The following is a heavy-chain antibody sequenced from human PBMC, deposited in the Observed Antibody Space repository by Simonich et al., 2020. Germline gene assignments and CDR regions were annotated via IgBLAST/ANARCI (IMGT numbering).Heavy chain of an antibody. J-gene: IGHJ1*01. CDR3: ARSHIAAAGTGYFQH. D-gene: IGHD6-13*01. CDR1: GYTFTGYY. CDR2: INPNRGGT. Sequence: QVQLVQSGAEVKKPGASVKVSCKASGYTFTGYYMHWVRQAPGQGLEGMGCINPNRGGTNYAQKFQGRVTMTRDTSISTAYMELSRLRSDDTAVYYCARSHIAAAGTGYFQHWGQGTLVTVSS. V-gene: IGHV1-2*02.